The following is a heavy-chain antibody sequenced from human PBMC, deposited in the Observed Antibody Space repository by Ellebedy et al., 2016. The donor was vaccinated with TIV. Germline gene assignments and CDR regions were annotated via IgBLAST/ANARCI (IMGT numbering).Heavy chain of an antibody. Sequence: SETLSLXXTVSGGSISSSSYYWGWIRQPPGKGLEWIGEINHSGSTNYNPSLKSRVTISVDTSKNQFSLKLSSVTAADTAVYYCARRRPTLYIVVVPAATPWYDYWGQGTLVTVSS. CDR3: ARRRPTLYIVVVPAATPWYDY. J-gene: IGHJ4*02. D-gene: IGHD2-2*01. CDR2: INHSGST. CDR1: GGSISSSSYY. V-gene: IGHV4-39*07.